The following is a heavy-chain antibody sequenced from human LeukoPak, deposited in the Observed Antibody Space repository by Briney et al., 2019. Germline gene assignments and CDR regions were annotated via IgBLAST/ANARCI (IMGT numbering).Heavy chain of an antibody. CDR2: ISSSSSYV. CDR1: GFTFSSYS. Sequence: GGSLRLSCAASGFTFSSYSMNWVRQAPGKGLEWVSSISSSSSYVYYADSVKGRFTISRDNSKNTLYLQMNSLRAEDTAVYYCAKQDLRLGDGVDYWGQGTLVTVSS. D-gene: IGHD3-16*01. V-gene: IGHV3-21*04. J-gene: IGHJ4*02. CDR3: AKQDLRLGDGVDY.